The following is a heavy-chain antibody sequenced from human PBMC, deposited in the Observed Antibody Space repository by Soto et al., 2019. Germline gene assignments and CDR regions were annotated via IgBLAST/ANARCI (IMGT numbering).Heavy chain of an antibody. J-gene: IGHJ4*02. V-gene: IGHV3-30*18. CDR3: AKTLDDSSGYATDY. D-gene: IGHD3-22*01. CDR1: GFTFSSYG. CDR2: ISYDGSNK. Sequence: PGGSLRLSCAASGFTFSSYGMHWVRQAPGKGLEWVAVISYDGSNKYYADSVKGRFTISRDNSKNTLYLQMNSLRAEDTAVYYCAKTLDDSSGYATDYWGQGTLVTVSS.